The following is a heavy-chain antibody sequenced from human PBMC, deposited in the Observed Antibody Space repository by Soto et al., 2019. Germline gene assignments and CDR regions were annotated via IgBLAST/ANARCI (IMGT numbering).Heavy chain of an antibody. D-gene: IGHD6-19*01. CDR2: ISAFNGNT. V-gene: IGHV1-18*01. CDR1: GYSFTNYG. CDR3: ARDRGVAPPVAGNTHYYYYMDV. J-gene: IGHJ6*03. Sequence: QDQLVQSGAEVKKPGASVTVSCKASGYSFTNYGVTWVRQAPGQGLEWMGWISAFNGNTHYAQNLQGRVTMTTDASTSTAYMEVRSLRSDGTAVYYCARDRGVAPPVAGNTHYYYYMDVWGKGTTVTVSS.